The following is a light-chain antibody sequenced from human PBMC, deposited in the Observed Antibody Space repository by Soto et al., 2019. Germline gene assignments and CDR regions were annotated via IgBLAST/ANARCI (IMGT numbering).Light chain of an antibody. J-gene: IGKJ1*01. CDR1: QSISSW. Sequence: DIQMTQSPSTLSASVGDRVTITCRASQSISSWLAWYQQKPGKAPNLLIYDASSLESGVPSRFSSSGSETEFTLTISSLQPDDFATYYCQQYNSYRWTFGQGTKVDIK. V-gene: IGKV1-5*01. CDR3: QQYNSYRWT. CDR2: DAS.